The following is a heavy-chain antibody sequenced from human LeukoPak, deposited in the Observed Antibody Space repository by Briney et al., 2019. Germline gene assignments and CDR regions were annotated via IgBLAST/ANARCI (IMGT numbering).Heavy chain of an antibody. D-gene: IGHD5-18*01. CDR3: ARDWDPSIQLWPAFDY. Sequence: SETLSLTCTVSGGSISSYYWSWIRQPPGKGLEWIGYIYYSGSTNYNPSLKSRVTISVDTSKNQFSLKLSSVTAADAAVYYCARDWDPSIQLWPAFDYWGQGTLVTVSS. J-gene: IGHJ4*02. CDR2: IYYSGST. V-gene: IGHV4-59*01. CDR1: GGSISSYY.